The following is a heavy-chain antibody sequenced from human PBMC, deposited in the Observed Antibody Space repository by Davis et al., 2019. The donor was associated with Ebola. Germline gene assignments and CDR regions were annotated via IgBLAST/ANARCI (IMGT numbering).Heavy chain of an antibody. J-gene: IGHJ4*02. V-gene: IGHV1-18*01. CDR2: INTYSGET. CDR3: ARQSSGSYYSSFDY. D-gene: IGHD1-26*01. Sequence: ASVKVSCKASGGTFSSYAISWVRQAPGQGLEWMGWINTYSGETKYALRLQDRVTMTTDTSTNTAYMDLRSLRSDDTAVYYCARQSSGSYYSSFDYWGQGTLVTVSS. CDR1: GGTFSSYA.